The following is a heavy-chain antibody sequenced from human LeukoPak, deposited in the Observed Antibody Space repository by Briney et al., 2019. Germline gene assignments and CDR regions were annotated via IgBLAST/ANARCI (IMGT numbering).Heavy chain of an antibody. V-gene: IGHV1-69*04. CDR2: IIPILGIA. Sequence: WASVKVSCKASGGTFSSYTISWVRQAPGQGLEWMGRIIPILGIANYAQKFQGRVTITADKSTSTAYMELSSLRSEDTAVYYCARDRGDIVVVPPASGAFDIWGQGTMVTVSS. CDR1: GGTFSSYT. J-gene: IGHJ3*02. CDR3: ARDRGDIVVVPPASGAFDI. D-gene: IGHD2-2*01.